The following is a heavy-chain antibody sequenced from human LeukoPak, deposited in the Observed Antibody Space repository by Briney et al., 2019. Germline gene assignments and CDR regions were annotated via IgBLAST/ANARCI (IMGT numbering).Heavy chain of an antibody. V-gene: IGHV1-8*01. Sequence: ASVTVSCKASGYTFTSYDINWVRRDPGQGLEWMGWMNPNSGNTGYAQKFQRRVTITRNTAISTAYMELSSLRSEDTAVYYCYANSGDSFDYWGQGTLVTVSS. CDR1: GYTFTSYD. J-gene: IGHJ4*02. D-gene: IGHD4-23*01. CDR3: YANSGDSFDY. CDR2: MNPNSGNT.